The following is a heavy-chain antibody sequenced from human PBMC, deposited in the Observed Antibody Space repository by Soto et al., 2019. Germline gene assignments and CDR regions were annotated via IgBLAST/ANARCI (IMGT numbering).Heavy chain of an antibody. CDR1: VFSIVSFFYY. Sequence: SETLSLTCTFSVFSIVSFFYYWSWIRQHPGKGLEWIGYIYYIGSTYYNPSLKIRVTISLDTSKNQFSLKLSSVTSADTAVYYCERMVNKKWLEQWGQGNMVNVSS. D-gene: IGHD5-18*01. CDR2: IYYIGST. V-gene: IGHV4-31*03. CDR3: ERMVNKKWLEQ. J-gene: IGHJ4*02.